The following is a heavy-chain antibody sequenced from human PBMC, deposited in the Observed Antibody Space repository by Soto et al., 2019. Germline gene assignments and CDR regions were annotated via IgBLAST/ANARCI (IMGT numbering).Heavy chain of an antibody. V-gene: IGHV4-61*01. CDR3: ARGSHCGGDCYSGYYYYYGMDV. CDR1: GGSVNIGRND. Sequence: KTSETLSLACTVSGGSVNIGRNDWNWIRQPPGKGLEWIGYMYYSGSTNYNPSLKSRVTISVDTSKNQFSLKLTSVTAADTAVYYCARGSHCGGDCYSGYYYYYGMDVWGQGTTVTVSS. J-gene: IGHJ6*02. D-gene: IGHD2-21*02. CDR2: MYYSGST.